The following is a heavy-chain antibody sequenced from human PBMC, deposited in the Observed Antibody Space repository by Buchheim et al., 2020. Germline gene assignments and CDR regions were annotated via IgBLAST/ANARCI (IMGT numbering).Heavy chain of an antibody. CDR2: ISGGGDIT. CDR3: ATGYSSGWSRGYNY. J-gene: IGHJ4*02. Sequence: EVQLFESGGGLVQPGESLRLSCAASGFTFSSYAMSWVRQAPGSGLEWVSVISGGGDITYDADSVKGRFTISRGNSKNSLYLQMNSLRVEDTAVYYCATGYSSGWSRGYNYWGQGTL. V-gene: IGHV3-23*01. D-gene: IGHD6-19*01. CDR1: GFTFSSYA.